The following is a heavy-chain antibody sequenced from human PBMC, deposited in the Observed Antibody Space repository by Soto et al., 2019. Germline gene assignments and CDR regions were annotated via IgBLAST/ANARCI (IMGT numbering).Heavy chain of an antibody. Sequence: ASVKVSCKASGDTFTSCDINWVRQATGEGREWRGWMNPNSGNTGYAQKFQGRVTMTRNTSISTAYMELSSLRSEDTAVYYCARGLYSSSWYAPRYYYGMDVWGQGTTVTVSS. J-gene: IGHJ6*02. V-gene: IGHV1-8*01. CDR2: MNPNSGNT. D-gene: IGHD6-13*01. CDR1: GDTFTSCD. CDR3: ARGLYSSSWYAPRYYYGMDV.